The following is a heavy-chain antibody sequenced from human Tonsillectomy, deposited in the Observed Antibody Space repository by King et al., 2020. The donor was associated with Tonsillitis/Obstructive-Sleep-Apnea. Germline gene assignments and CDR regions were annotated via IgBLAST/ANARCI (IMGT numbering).Heavy chain of an antibody. D-gene: IGHD2-21*01. CDR3: VNGGWGSAFDI. V-gene: IGHV3-23*04. Sequence: VQLVESGGGLVQPGGSLRLSCAASGFTFSSHAMTWVRQAPGKGLEWVSGISGSGGNTYHADSVKGRFTISRDNSKNTLYLQMNSLRAEETAVNYCVNGGWGSAFDIWGQGTMGTVSS. J-gene: IGHJ3*02. CDR1: GFTFSSHA. CDR2: ISGSGGNT.